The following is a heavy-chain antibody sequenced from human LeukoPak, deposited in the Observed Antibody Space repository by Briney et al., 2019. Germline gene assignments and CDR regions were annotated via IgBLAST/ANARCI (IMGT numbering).Heavy chain of an antibody. V-gene: IGHV5-51*01. Sequence: GESLKISCKGSGYSLTSYWIGWVRPMPGKGLEWMGIIYPGDSDTKYSPSFQGHVTISADKSISTAYLQWSSLKASDTAMYYCARHVTWFGEIDYWGQGALVTVSS. CDR1: GYSLTSYW. CDR3: ARHVTWFGEIDY. D-gene: IGHD3-10*01. CDR2: IYPGDSDT. J-gene: IGHJ4*02.